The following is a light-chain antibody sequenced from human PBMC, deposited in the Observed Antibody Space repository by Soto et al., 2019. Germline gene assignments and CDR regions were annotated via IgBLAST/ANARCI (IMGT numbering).Light chain of an antibody. CDR2: AAS. J-gene: IGKJ1*01. CDR1: QTIMTY. CDR3: QQSYNSPQT. Sequence: DIQLTQSPSSLSSSVGDEVTLTCRASQTIMTYLNWYQLKPGKPPRLLIYAASSLQSGVPSRFSGSGSGTDFTLTISSLQPEDFETYSCQQSYNSPQTFGQGTKVDIK. V-gene: IGKV1-39*01.